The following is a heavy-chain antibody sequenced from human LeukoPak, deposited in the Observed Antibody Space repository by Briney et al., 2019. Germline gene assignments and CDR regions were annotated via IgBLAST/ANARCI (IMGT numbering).Heavy chain of an antibody. D-gene: IGHD1-26*01. V-gene: IGHV4-59*08. CDR1: GGSISSYY. CDR2: IYYSGST. CDR3: ARPTSATYYSFDY. Sequence: SETLSLTCTVSGGSISSYYWSWIRQPPGKGLEWIGYIYYSGSTNYNPSLKSRVTMSVDTSKNQFSLNLTSVTAADTAVYYCARPTSATYYSFDYWGQGTLVTVSS. J-gene: IGHJ4*02.